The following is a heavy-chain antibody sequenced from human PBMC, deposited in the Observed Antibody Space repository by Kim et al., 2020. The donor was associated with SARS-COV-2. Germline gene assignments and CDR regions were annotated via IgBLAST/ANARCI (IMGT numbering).Heavy chain of an antibody. CDR2: INHSGGT. D-gene: IGHD3-22*01. J-gene: IGHJ4*02. V-gene: IGHV4-34*01. CDR1: GGSFSGYF. Sequence: SETLSLTCTVNGGSFSGYFWNWIRQSPGKGLQWIGEINHSGGTNYNASLRSRVTISVVTSKNQFSLKLSSVTVADTAVYYCARGGSDFFDTSYPTPFDSWGQGTLVTVSS. CDR3: ARGGSDFFDTSYPTPFDS.